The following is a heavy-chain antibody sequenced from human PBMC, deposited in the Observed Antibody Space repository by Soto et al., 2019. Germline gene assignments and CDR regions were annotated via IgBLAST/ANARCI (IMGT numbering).Heavy chain of an antibody. Sequence: GGSLRLSCAASGFTFSSYARRWVRQAPGKGLEWVSASSGSGGSTYYADSVKGLFTISRDNSKNTLYLQMNSLRAEDTAVYYCSKGESGMVRGVILCYWGQGTLVTVSS. CDR1: GFTFSSYA. CDR3: SKGESGMVRGVILCY. CDR2: SSGSGGST. D-gene: IGHD3-10*01. V-gene: IGHV3-23*01. J-gene: IGHJ4*02.